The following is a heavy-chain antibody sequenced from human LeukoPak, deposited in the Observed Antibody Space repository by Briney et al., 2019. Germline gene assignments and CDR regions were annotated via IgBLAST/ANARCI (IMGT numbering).Heavy chain of an antibody. Sequence: PGGSLRLSCGASGFTFSRYGMHWVRQAPGKGLEWVTYIRKDGSDTYYADSVKGRFTISRDSSKNMVYLQMTSLRAEDTALYYCAKDSNWAFDYWGQGTLVSVSS. CDR3: AKDSNWAFDY. V-gene: IGHV3-30*02. J-gene: IGHJ4*02. CDR1: GFTFSRYG. D-gene: IGHD7-27*01. CDR2: IRKDGSDT.